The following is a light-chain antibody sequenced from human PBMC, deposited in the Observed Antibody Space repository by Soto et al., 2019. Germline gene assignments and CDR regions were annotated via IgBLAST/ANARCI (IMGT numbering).Light chain of an antibody. V-gene: IGLV2-11*01. J-gene: IGLJ3*02. Sequence: QSVPTQPRSVSGSPGQSVTISCTGTSSDVGGYNYVSWYQQHPGKAPKLMIYDVSKRPSGVPDRFSGSKSGNTASLTISGLQAEDEADYYCCSYAGSRVFGGGTKVTVL. CDR1: SSDVGGYNY. CDR3: CSYAGSRV. CDR2: DVS.